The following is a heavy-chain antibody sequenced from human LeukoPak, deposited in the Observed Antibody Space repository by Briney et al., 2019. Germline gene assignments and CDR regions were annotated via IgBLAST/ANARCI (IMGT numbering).Heavy chain of an antibody. V-gene: IGHV1-69*04. J-gene: IGHJ6*02. D-gene: IGHD3-10*01. CDR1: GGTFSSYA. CDR2: IIPILAIA. Sequence: PVKVSCKASGGTFSSYAISWVRQAPGQGLEWMGRIIPILAIANYAQKFQGRVTITADKSTSTAYMELSSLRSEDTAVYYCARPYGYNYYSGMDVWGQGTTVTVFS. CDR3: ARPYGYNYYSGMDV.